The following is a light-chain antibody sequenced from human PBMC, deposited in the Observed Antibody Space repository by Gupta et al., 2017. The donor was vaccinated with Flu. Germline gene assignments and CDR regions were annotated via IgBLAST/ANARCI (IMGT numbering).Light chain of an antibody. CDR3: RQNLPPKT. Sequence: DIVMTQSPLSLPVTPGESAPISCRSSQSLLHSNGYNYLDWYLQKPGQSPQRLIYLGSNCASGGTDSVSGSGAAKDFTLKSIRAEDEAVGVYYDRQNLPPKTFGQGTKLEIK. J-gene: IGKJ2*01. V-gene: IGKV2-28*01. CDR1: QSLLHSNGYNY. CDR2: LGS.